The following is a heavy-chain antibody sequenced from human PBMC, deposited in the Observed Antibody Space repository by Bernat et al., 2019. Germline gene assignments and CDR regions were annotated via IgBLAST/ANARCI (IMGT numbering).Heavy chain of an antibody. CDR2: IWYDGSNK. V-gene: IGHV3-33*01. Sequence: QVQLVESGGGVVQPGRSLRLSCAASGFTFSSYGMHWVRQAPGKGLEWVAVIWYDGSNKYYAESVKGRLTVSRDNSKNTLYLQMNSLRAEDTAVYNCARDRRQWAPPYDAFDIWGQGTMVTVSS. CDR1: GFTFSSYG. CDR3: ARDRRQWAPPYDAFDI. D-gene: IGHD1-26*01. J-gene: IGHJ3*02.